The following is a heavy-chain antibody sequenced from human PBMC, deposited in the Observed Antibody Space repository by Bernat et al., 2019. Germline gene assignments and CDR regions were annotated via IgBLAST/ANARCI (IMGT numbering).Heavy chain of an antibody. D-gene: IGHD3-22*01. CDR2: IYSGGST. V-gene: IGHV3-66*01. CDR1: GFTVSSNY. Sequence: EVQLVESGGGLVQPGGSLRLSCAASGFTVSSNYMSWVRQAPGKGLEWVSVIYSGGSTYYADSVKGRFTISRDNSKNTLYLQMNSLRAEDTAVYYCAKDPNSSGYYYVSGSAFDIWGQGTMVTVSS. CDR3: AKDPNSSGYYYVSGSAFDI. J-gene: IGHJ3*02.